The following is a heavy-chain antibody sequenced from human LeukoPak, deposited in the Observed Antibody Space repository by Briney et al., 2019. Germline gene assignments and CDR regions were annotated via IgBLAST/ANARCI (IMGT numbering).Heavy chain of an antibody. D-gene: IGHD6-6*01. V-gene: IGHV4-38-2*02. Sequence: SETLSLXCTVSGYSISSGYYWGWIRQPPGKGLEWIGSIYHGGSTYYNPSLKSRVTISVDTSKNQFSLKLSSVTAADTAVFYCARVPHSSSSEWFDPWGQGTLVTVSS. CDR1: GYSISSGYY. J-gene: IGHJ5*02. CDR3: ARVPHSSSSEWFDP. CDR2: IYHGGST.